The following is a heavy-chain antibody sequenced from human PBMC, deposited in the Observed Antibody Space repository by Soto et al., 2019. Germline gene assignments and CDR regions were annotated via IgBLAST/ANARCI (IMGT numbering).Heavy chain of an antibody. D-gene: IGHD3-22*01. CDR2: ISSSSSTI. J-gene: IGHJ4*02. Sequence: PGGSLRLSCAASGFTFSSYSMNWVRQAPGKGLEWVSYISSSSSTIYYADSVKGRFTISRDNAKNSLYLQMNSLRAEDTTVYYCARAETMIVNDYWGQGTLVTVSS. V-gene: IGHV3-48*01. CDR1: GFTFSSYS. CDR3: ARAETMIVNDY.